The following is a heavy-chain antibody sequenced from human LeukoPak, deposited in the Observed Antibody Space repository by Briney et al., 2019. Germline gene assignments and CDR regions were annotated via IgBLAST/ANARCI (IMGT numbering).Heavy chain of an antibody. Sequence: GGSLRLSCAASGFTFSSYAMSWVRQAPGKGLEWVSAISGSGGSTYYADSVKGRFTISRDNSKNTPYLQMNSLRAEDTAVYYCAKKPYPLLYHVWFDPWGQGTLVTVSS. V-gene: IGHV3-23*01. D-gene: IGHD2-2*02. CDR3: AKKPYPLLYHVWFDP. CDR1: GFTFSSYA. CDR2: ISGSGGST. J-gene: IGHJ5*02.